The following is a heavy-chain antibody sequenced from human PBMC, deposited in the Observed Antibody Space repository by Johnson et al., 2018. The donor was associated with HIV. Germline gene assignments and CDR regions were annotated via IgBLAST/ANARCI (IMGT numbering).Heavy chain of an antibody. Sequence: VQLVESGGGVVQPGRSLRLSCVASGFTFSDYAVHWVRQAPGKGLEWVAVISYDGSNKYYADSVKGRFTISRDNSKNTLYLQMNSLRAEDTAVYYCASRGREIVAAGILGAFDIWGQGTMVNVSS. CDR1: GFTFSDYA. D-gene: IGHD6-13*01. V-gene: IGHV3-30*04. J-gene: IGHJ3*02. CDR3: ASRGREIVAAGILGAFDI. CDR2: ISYDGSNK.